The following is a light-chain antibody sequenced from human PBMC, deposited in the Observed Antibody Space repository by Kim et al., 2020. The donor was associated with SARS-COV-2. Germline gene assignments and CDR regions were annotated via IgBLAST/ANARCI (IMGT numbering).Light chain of an antibody. CDR2: EVN. Sequence: QYALTQPPSASGSPGQSVTISCTGSGRDVGGYPYVSWYQQHPGRVPKLIISEVNKRPSGVPDRFSGSKSGNTASLTVSGLQPEDEADYYCSSYAGSDNLVFGGGTKLTVL. J-gene: IGLJ3*02. CDR3: SSYAGSDNLV. CDR1: GRDVGGYPY. V-gene: IGLV2-8*01.